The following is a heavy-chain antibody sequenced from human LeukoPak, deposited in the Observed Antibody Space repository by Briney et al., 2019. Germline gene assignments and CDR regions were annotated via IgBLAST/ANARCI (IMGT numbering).Heavy chain of an antibody. V-gene: IGHV4-59*08. CDR1: GXSISRYY. D-gene: IGHD3-10*01. J-gene: IGHJ4*02. CDR3: ARHIYGSTYSFDY. Sequence: SETLSLTWSVSGXSISRYYGSWIRQPPGKGLEWIGHVYYSGSTSFNTSLKSRVIISIDTSKHQFSLKLSSVTAADTAVYYCARHIYGSTYSFDYWGRGILVTVSS. CDR2: VYYSGST.